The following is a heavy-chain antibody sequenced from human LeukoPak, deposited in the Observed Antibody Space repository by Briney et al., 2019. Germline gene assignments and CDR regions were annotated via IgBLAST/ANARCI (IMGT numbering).Heavy chain of an antibody. D-gene: IGHD3-9*01. CDR2: IYSGGST. CDR3: ARDLSRYYDILTGYPL. V-gene: IGHV3-66*02. J-gene: IGHJ4*02. CDR1: GFTVSSNY. Sequence: GGSLRLSCAASGFTVSSNYMSWVRQAPGKGLEWGSVIYSGGSTYYADSVKGRFTISRDNSKNTLYLQMNSLRAEDTAVYYCARDLSRYYDILTGYPLWGRGTLVTVSS.